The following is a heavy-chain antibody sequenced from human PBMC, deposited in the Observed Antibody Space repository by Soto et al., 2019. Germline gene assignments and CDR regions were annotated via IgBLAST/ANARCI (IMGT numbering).Heavy chain of an antibody. J-gene: IGHJ4*02. CDR1: GGSLIGYY. Sequence: SETLSLTCTVYGGSLIGYYWSWIRQPPGKGLEWIGEINHSGTTIYNPSLKSRVTISVDTSKNQFSLRLSSVTAADTAVYYCARGSQWLDYWGQGTLVTVSS. CDR3: ARGSQWLDY. V-gene: IGHV4-34*01. D-gene: IGHD6-19*01. CDR2: INHSGTT.